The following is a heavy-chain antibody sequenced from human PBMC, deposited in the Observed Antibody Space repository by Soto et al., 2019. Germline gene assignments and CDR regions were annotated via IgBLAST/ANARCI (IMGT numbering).Heavy chain of an antibody. CDR3: ARHSWVNKAVYFDY. CDR1: GGSISSSSYY. D-gene: IGHD2-21*01. J-gene: IGHJ4*02. V-gene: IGHV4-39*01. Sequence: SETLSLTCTVSGGSISSSSYYWGWIRQPPGKGLEWIGSIYYSGSTYYNLSLKSRVTISVDTSKNQFSLKLSSVTAADTAVYYCARHSWVNKAVYFDYWGQGTLVTVS. CDR2: IYYSGST.